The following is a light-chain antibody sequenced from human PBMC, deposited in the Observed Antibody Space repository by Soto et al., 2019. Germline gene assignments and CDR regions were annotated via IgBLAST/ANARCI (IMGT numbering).Light chain of an antibody. J-gene: IGKJ1*01. CDR1: QSVSGN. CDR3: QQYNNWPRT. CDR2: GAS. V-gene: IGKV3-15*01. Sequence: EIVMTQSPATLSLSPGDSATLSCRASQSVSGNLAWYQQNPGQAPRLLIYGASTRATGIPARFSGSGSGTEFTLTISSLQSEDFATYFCQQYNNWPRTFGQGTRWIS.